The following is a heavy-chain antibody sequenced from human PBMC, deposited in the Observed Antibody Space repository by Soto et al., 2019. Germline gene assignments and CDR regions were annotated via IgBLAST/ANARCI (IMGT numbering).Heavy chain of an antibody. D-gene: IGHD3-22*01. CDR1: GGSFSGYY. J-gene: IGHJ4*03. Sequence: PSETLSLTCAVYGGSFSGYYWSWIRQPPGKGLEWIGEINHSGSTNYNPSLKSRVTISVDTSKNQFSLKLSSVTAADTAVYYCARHKGGISSGYYSYFDYWGQGTTVTVSS. CDR2: INHSGST. CDR3: ARHKGGISSGYYSYFDY. V-gene: IGHV4-34*01.